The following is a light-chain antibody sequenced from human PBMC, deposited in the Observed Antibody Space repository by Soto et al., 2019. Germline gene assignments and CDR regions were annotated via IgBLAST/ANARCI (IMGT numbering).Light chain of an antibody. CDR2: GAS. CDR1: QTVSTNY. Sequence: IVLTQSPGTLSLSPGERATLSCRASQTVSTNYLAWYQQKPGQAPRLLIYGASKRATGIPDRFSGSGSGTEFTLTISSLQPDDFATYYCQHFNSYPWTFGQGTKVDI. V-gene: IGKV3-20*01. CDR3: QHFNSYPWT. J-gene: IGKJ1*01.